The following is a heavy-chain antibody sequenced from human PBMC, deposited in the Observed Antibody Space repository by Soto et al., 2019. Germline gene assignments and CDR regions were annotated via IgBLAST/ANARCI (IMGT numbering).Heavy chain of an antibody. CDR2: IIPILGIA. V-gene: IGHV1-69*02. Sequence: QVQLVQSGAEVKKPGSSVKVSCKASGGTFSSYTISWVRQAPGQGLEWMGRIIPILGIANYAQKFQGRVTITADKSTSTAYMGLSSLRSEDTAVYYCASWYNWNANWGQGTLVTVSS. CDR1: GGTFSSYT. CDR3: ASWYNWNAN. D-gene: IGHD1-20*01. J-gene: IGHJ4*02.